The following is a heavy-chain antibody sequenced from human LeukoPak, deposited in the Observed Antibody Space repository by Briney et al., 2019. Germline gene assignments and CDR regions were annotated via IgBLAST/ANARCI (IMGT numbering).Heavy chain of an antibody. V-gene: IGHV3-30*04. CDR3: AREIVSNNWFDP. Sequence: GGSLRLSCAASGFTFSSYAMHWVRQAPGKGLEWVAVISYDGSNKYYADSVKGRFTISRDNSKNTLYLQMNSLRAEDTAVYYCAREIVSNNWFDPWGQGTLVTVSS. CDR2: ISYDGSNK. CDR1: GFTFSSYA. J-gene: IGHJ5*02. D-gene: IGHD2/OR15-2a*01.